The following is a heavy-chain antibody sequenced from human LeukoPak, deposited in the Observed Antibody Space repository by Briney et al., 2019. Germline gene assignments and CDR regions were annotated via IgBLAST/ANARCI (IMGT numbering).Heavy chain of an antibody. D-gene: IGHD3-10*01. Sequence: GGSLRLSCAASGFTFGNAWMSWVRQAPGKGLEWVGRIKSKTDGGTTDYAAPVKGRFTISRDDSKNTLYLQMNSLKTEDTAVYYCTTDPSGTLPVGPWGQGTLVTVSS. J-gene: IGHJ5*02. CDR2: IKSKTDGGTT. CDR1: GFTFGNAW. CDR3: TTDPSGTLPVGP. V-gene: IGHV3-15*01.